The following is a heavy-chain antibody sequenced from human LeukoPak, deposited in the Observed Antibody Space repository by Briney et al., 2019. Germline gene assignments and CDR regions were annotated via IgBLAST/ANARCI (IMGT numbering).Heavy chain of an antibody. Sequence: SETLSLTCAVYGGSFSSYYWSWIRQPPGKGLEWIGYIYYSGSTNYNPSLKSRVTISVDTSKNQFSLKLSSVTAADTAVYYCAKGGRWLQFWFDPWGQGTLVTVSS. CDR3: AKGGRWLQFWFDP. CDR2: IYYSGST. V-gene: IGHV4-59*01. D-gene: IGHD5-24*01. CDR1: GGSFSSYY. J-gene: IGHJ5*02.